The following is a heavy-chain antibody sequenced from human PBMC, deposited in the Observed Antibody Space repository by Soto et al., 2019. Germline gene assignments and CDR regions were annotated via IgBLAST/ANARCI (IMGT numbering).Heavy chain of an antibody. CDR1: GFTFTYYA. CDR2: ISANGQGI. V-gene: IGHV3-23*01. D-gene: IGHD2-2*01. J-gene: IGHJ4*02. Sequence: GGSLRLSCTASGFTFTYYAFSWVPQAPGKGLEWVSAISANGQGIYYADSVRGRFTISRDNSKNTVFLHMDSLRAEDTAVYYCAKDRDYPRDQFHYWGQGTLVTVSS. CDR3: AKDRDYPRDQFHY.